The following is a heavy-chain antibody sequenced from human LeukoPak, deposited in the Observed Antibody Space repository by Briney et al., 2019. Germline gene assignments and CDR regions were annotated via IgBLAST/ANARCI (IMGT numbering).Heavy chain of an antibody. CDR2: ISFSSGFT. CDR3: AREDRDGYNRVDS. CDR1: GFTFSDYY. V-gene: IGHV3-11*05. D-gene: IGHD5-24*01. J-gene: IGHJ4*02. Sequence: GGSLRLSCAASGFTFSDYYMSWIRQAPGKGLEWISYISFSSGFTNYADSVKGRFTISRDNAKNSLCLQMNSLRAEDTAVYYCAREDRDGYNRVDSWGQGTLVTVSS.